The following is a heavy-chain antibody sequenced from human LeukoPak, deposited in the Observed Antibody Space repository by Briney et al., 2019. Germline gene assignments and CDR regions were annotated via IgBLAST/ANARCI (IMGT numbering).Heavy chain of an antibody. CDR2: INHSGST. D-gene: IGHD3-16*02. CDR1: GGSFSGFY. Sequence: SETLSLTCAVYGGSFSGFYWSWIRQPPGKGLEWIGEINHSGSTNYNPSLKSRVTISVDTSKNQFSLKLSSVTAADTAVYYCARGFPPYDYVWGSYRLYYFDYWGQGTLVTVSS. CDR3: ARGFPPYDYVWGSYRLYYFDY. V-gene: IGHV4-34*01. J-gene: IGHJ4*02.